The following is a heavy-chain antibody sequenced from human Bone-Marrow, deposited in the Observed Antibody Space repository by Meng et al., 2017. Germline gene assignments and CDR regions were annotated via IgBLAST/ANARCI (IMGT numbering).Heavy chain of an antibody. CDR2: TFFDENKK. CDR1: GFNFGEYG. V-gene: IGHV3-30*02. CDR3: AREISMSVTAYYYGMDV. D-gene: IGHD3-9*01. Sequence: GGSLRLSSAASGFNFGEYGIHWVRQAPGKGLEWVAMTFFDENKKYYAASVRGRFAISRDNSKNTLYLQMNNLRDEDTAVYYCAREISMSVTAYYYGMDVWGQGPTVTVSS. J-gene: IGHJ6*02.